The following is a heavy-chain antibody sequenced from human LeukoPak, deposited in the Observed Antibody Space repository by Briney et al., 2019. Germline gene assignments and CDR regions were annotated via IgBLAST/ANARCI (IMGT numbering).Heavy chain of an antibody. CDR3: AKRGRADAFDI. V-gene: IGHV3-48*01. CDR2: ISSSSSTI. CDR1: GFTFSNYA. Sequence: GGSLRLSCAASGFTFSNYAMHWVRQAPGKGLEWVSYISSSSSTIYYADSVKGRFTISRDNAKNSLYLQMNSLRAEDTAVYYCAKRGRADAFDIWGQGTMVTVSS. J-gene: IGHJ3*02.